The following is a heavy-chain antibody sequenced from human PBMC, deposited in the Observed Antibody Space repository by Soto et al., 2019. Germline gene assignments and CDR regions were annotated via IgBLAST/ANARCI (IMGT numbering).Heavy chain of an antibody. CDR2: ISKDGTEK. Sequence: QVQLVESGGGVVQPGRSLRVSCAASRLTLSDYGMHWVRQTPGKGLEWVAVISKDGTEKHYADSVKGRFTVSRDKSENTLYLQMNNLRPEDTAVFYCVKQHSTGSYFDFWGQGTLVTVSS. D-gene: IGHD6-19*01. J-gene: IGHJ4*02. V-gene: IGHV3-30*18. CDR3: VKQHSTGSYFDF. CDR1: RLTLSDYG.